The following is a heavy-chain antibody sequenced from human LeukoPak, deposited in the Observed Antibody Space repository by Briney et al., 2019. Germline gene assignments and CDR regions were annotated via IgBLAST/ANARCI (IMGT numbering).Heavy chain of an antibody. CDR3: AKGKINHNGAFDI. J-gene: IGHJ3*02. V-gene: IGHV3-23*01. D-gene: IGHD2-8*01. CDR1: GFGFSSYD. Sequence: SGGSLRLSCAASGFGFSSYDMSWVRQAPGKGLEWVSAISGSVSGFGSPTKYADSVKGRFTISRDNSKKTLYLQMNSLRAEDTAVYYCAKGKINHNGAFDIWGQGTVVTVSS. CDR2: ISGSVSGFGSPT.